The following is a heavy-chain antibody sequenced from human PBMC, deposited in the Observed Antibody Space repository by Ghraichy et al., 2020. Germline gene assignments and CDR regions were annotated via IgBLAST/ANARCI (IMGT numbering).Heavy chain of an antibody. D-gene: IGHD3-10*01. J-gene: IGHJ5*02. CDR1: GFTFSRYW. CDR2: INQDGSEK. CDR3: ARDRGWFDP. V-gene: IGHV3-7*03. Sequence: GGSLRLSCAASGFTFSRYWMMWVRQAPGKGLECVANINQDGSEKDYVDSVKGRFTISRDNADNSLYLQMNSLRAEDTAVYYCARDRGWFDPWGQGTLVTVSS.